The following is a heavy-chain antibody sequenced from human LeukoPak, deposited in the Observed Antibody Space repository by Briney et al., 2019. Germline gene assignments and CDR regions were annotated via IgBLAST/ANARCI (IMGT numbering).Heavy chain of an antibody. CDR2: IIPILGIA. J-gene: IGHJ6*02. V-gene: IGHV1-69*04. D-gene: IGHD1-26*01. CDR3: AKDVRVGGGGMDV. CDR1: GGTFISYA. Sequence: SVKVSCKASGGTFISYAISWVRQAPGQGLEWMGRIIPILGIANYAQKFQGRVTITADKSTSTAYMELSSLRSEDTAVYYCAKDVRVGGGGMDVWGQGTPVTVSS.